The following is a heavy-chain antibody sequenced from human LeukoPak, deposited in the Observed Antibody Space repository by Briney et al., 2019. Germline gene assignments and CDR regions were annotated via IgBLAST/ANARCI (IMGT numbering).Heavy chain of an antibody. CDR2: IYYSGST. CDR1: GGSISSYH. V-gene: IGHV4-59*08. Sequence: SETLSLTCTVSGGSISSYHWSWIRQPPGKGLEWIGYIYYSGSTNYNPSLKSRVTISVDTSKNQFSLKLSSVTAADTAVYYCARQWGQYCSSTSCYPGGVDPWGQGTLVTVSS. J-gene: IGHJ5*02. CDR3: ARQWGQYCSSTSCYPGGVDP. D-gene: IGHD2-2*01.